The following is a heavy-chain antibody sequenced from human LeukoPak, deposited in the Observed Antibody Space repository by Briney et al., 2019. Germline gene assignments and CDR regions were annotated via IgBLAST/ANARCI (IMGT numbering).Heavy chain of an antibody. Sequence: GGSLRLSCTVSGFNFDDYVMSWVRQAPGEGLEWVGFIRKKGYGGTTEYPASVEGRFTISRDDSKGIAYLQMNSLKTEDTAVYYCARAEYDFWSGYYPLGGFDMWGQGTVVTVSS. V-gene: IGHV3-49*04. CDR2: IRKKGYGGTT. J-gene: IGHJ3*02. D-gene: IGHD3-3*01. CDR3: ARAEYDFWSGYYPLGGFDM. CDR1: GFNFDDYV.